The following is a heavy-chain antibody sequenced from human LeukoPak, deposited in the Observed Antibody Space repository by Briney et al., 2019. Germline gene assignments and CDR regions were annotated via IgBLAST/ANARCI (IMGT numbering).Heavy chain of an antibody. CDR2: ISGSGGST. Sequence: GGSLRLSCAASGFTFSSYAMSWVRQAPGKGLEWVSAISGSGGSTYYADSVKGRFTISRDNSKNTLYLQMNSLRAEDTAVYYCAKVSSPYEGYDFNDRVAFDIWGQGTMVTVSS. J-gene: IGHJ3*02. CDR3: AKVSSPYEGYDFNDRVAFDI. V-gene: IGHV3-23*01. CDR1: GFTFSSYA. D-gene: IGHD5-12*01.